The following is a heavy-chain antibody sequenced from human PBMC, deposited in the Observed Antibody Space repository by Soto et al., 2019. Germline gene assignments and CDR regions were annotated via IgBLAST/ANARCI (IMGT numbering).Heavy chain of an antibody. CDR2: INSDGSTT. CDR1: GFIFSSYW. Sequence: VQLVDSGGGLVQPGGSLRLSCAASGFIFSSYWMHWVRQAPGKGLVWVSRINSDGSTTSYADSVKGRFTISRDNAKNTLYLQMNSLRAEDTAVYYRARGPPYSSPDYWGQGTLVTVSS. CDR3: ARGPPYSSPDY. J-gene: IGHJ4*02. V-gene: IGHV3-74*01. D-gene: IGHD6-13*01.